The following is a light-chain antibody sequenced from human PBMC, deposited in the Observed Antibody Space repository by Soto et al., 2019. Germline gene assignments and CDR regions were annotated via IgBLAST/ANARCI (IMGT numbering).Light chain of an antibody. V-gene: IGKV3-20*01. J-gene: IGKJ5*01. CDR3: QQYGSSIT. CDR2: GAC. Sequence: EIVLTQSPGTLSLSPGERATLSCRASQSVSSSYLAWYQQKTGQAPRLLIYGACSRANGIPDRFSGSWSGRDFILTISSLEPEVFSVYYCQQYGSSITCGQGTRLEIK. CDR1: QSVSSSY.